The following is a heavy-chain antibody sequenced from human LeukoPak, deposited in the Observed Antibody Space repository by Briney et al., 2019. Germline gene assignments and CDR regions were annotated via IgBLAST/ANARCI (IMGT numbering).Heavy chain of an antibody. CDR3: ARHFWRAFYGMDV. CDR1: GFTFSSYW. J-gene: IGHJ6*02. Sequence: GGSLRLSCAASGFTFSSYWMSWVRQAPGKGLEWVANIKQDGSEKYYVDSVKGRFTISRDSAKNSLYLQMNSLRAEDTAVYYCARHFWRAFYGMDVWGQGTTVTVSS. CDR2: IKQDGSEK. V-gene: IGHV3-7*01. D-gene: IGHD3-3*02.